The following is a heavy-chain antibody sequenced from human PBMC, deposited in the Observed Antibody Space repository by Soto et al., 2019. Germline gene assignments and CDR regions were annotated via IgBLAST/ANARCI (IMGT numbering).Heavy chain of an antibody. Sequence: GGSLRLSCAASGLTFNNYAMSWVRQAPGKGLEWVSFISGSGNSTSYADSVKGRFTLSRDNSKNTLYLQMNSLRAEDTAVYYCARDRLRYNWNDFPYYYYGMDVWGQGTTVTVSS. CDR3: ARDRLRYNWNDFPYYYYGMDV. J-gene: IGHJ6*02. V-gene: IGHV3-23*01. D-gene: IGHD1-1*01. CDR1: GLTFNNYA. CDR2: ISGSGNST.